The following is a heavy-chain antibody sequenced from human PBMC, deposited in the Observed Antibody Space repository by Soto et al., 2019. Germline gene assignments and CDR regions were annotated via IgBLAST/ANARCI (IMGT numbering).Heavy chain of an antibody. CDR3: AKAHLWFSSVPTYYFDY. J-gene: IGHJ4*02. D-gene: IGHD3-10*01. V-gene: IGHV3-23*01. Sequence: GGSLRLSCAASGFTFSSYAMSWVRQAPGKGLEWVSAISGSGGSTYYADSVRDRFTISRDNSQNTLYLQMNNLRVEDTAVYYCAKAHLWFSSVPTYYFDYCGQGALVTVSS. CDR1: GFTFSSYA. CDR2: ISGSGGST.